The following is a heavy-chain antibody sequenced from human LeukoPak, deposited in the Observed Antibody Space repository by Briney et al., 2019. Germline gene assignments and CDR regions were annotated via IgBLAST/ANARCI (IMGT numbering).Heavy chain of an antibody. CDR3: ARDQGDSGTEPGSNDY. Sequence: GASVKVSCKASGYTFNSHGISWVRQAPGQGLEWMGWISTYIGNTNYAQKLQGRVTMTTDTSTSTAYMELSRLRSDDTAVYYCARDQGDSGTEPGSNDYWGQGTLVTVSS. J-gene: IGHJ4*02. V-gene: IGHV1-18*01. CDR1: GYTFNSHG. CDR2: ISTYIGNT. D-gene: IGHD3-10*01.